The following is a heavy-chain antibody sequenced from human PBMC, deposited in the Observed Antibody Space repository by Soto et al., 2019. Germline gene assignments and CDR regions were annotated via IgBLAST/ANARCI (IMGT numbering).Heavy chain of an antibody. CDR3: ARHLRATPFDS. J-gene: IGHJ4*02. D-gene: IGHD2-15*01. CDR2: IYPGDSDT. CDR1: GYSFTTYW. V-gene: IGHV5-51*01. Sequence: GESLKISCKGSGYSFTTYWIGWVRQMPGRSLEWMGIIYPGDSDTRYSPSFQGQVTISADRSISTAYLQWSNLKASDSAMYYCARHLRATPFDSWGQGTLVTVSS.